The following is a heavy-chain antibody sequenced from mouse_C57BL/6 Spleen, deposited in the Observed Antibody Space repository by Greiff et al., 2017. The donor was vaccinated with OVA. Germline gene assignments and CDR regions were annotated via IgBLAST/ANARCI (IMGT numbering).Heavy chain of an antibody. CDR3: ARSTMITTRCYFDY. J-gene: IGHJ2*01. Sequence: EVHLVESGGGLVKPGGSLKLSCAASGFTFSSYAMSWVRQTPEKRLEWVATISDGGSYTYYPDNVKGRFTITRDNAKNNLYLQMSHLKSEDTAMYYCARSTMITTRCYFDYWGQGTTLTVSS. D-gene: IGHD2-4*01. CDR1: GFTFSSYA. V-gene: IGHV5-4*01. CDR2: ISDGGSYT.